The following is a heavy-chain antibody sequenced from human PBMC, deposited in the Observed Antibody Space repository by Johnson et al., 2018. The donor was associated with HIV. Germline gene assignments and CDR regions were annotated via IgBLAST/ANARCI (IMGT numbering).Heavy chain of an antibody. J-gene: IGHJ3*02. CDR2: IRYDGSNK. Sequence: VQLVESGGGVVQPGGSLRLSCAASGFTFSSYGMHWVRQAPGKGLEWVAFIRYDGSNKYYADSVKGRFTISRDNSKNTLFLQMSSLRAEDTAVYYCAKAPERLHDAFDIWGQGTMVTVSS. V-gene: IGHV3-30*02. CDR3: AKAPERLHDAFDI. D-gene: IGHD1-1*01. CDR1: GFTFSSYG.